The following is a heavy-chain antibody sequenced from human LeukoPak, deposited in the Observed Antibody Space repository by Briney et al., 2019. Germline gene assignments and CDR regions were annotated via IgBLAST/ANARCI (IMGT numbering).Heavy chain of an antibody. CDR1: RDTVYSKGAS. D-gene: IGHD3-22*01. J-gene: IGHJ4*02. Sequence: SQTLSLTCAISRDTVYSKGASWNWIRQSPSRGLEWLGRTYYRSMWYNDYAVSVRSRMTINPETSKNQFSLQLNSVTPEDTAVYYCARDESDHYDSSGFDYWGQGTLVTVSS. CDR2: TYYRSMWYN. V-gene: IGHV6-1*01. CDR3: ARDESDHYDSSGFDY.